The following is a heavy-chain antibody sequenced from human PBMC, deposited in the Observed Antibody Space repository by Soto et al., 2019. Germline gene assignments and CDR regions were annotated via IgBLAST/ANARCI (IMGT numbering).Heavy chain of an antibody. CDR3: ARHVVAARPGYFDY. CDR2: IYYSGST. J-gene: IGHJ4*02. D-gene: IGHD6-6*01. V-gene: IGHV4-59*08. Sequence: SETLSLTCTVSGGSISSYYWSWIRQPPGKGLEWIGYIYYSGSTNYNPSLKSRVTISVDTSKNQFSLKLSPVTAADTAVYYCARHVVAARPGYFDYWGQGTLVTVSS. CDR1: GGSISSYY.